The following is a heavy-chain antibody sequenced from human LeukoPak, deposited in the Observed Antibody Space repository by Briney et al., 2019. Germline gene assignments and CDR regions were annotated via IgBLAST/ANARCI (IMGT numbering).Heavy chain of an antibody. CDR1: GDSISVSGNY. CDR2: ISYSGST. V-gene: IGHV4-61*08. J-gene: IGHJ5*02. D-gene: IGHD3-22*01. Sequence: SETLSLTCSVSGDSISVSGNYWSWLRQPPGQGLEWIGYISYSGSTNYNPSLKSRVTLSLDTSKNQFSLKVSSVTAADTAIYFCVRDRYSSAGSWFDPWGQGTLVTVSS. CDR3: VRDRYSSAGSWFDP.